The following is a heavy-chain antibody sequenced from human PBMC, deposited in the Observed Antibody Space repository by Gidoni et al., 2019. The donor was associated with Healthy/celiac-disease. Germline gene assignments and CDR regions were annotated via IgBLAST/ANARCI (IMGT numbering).Heavy chain of an antibody. D-gene: IGHD3-22*01. CDR2: IIPIFDTA. J-gene: IGHJ4*02. Sequence: QVHLVQSGAEVKKPGSSVKVSCKASGGTFSSYDISWGRQAPGQGLEWMGGIIPIFDTANYAQKFQGRVTITAEESTSTAYMELSSLRSQDTAVYYCARHSSCYHDYWGQGPLVTVSS. CDR3: ARHSSCYHDY. CDR1: GGTFSSYD. V-gene: IGHV1-69*01.